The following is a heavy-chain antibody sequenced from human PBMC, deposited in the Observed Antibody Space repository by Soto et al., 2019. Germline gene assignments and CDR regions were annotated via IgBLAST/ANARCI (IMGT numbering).Heavy chain of an antibody. Sequence: EVQLVESGGGLVKPGGSLRLSCAASGFTFSSYSMNWVRQAPGKGLEWVSSISSSSSYIYYADSVKGRFTISRDNAKNSLYLQMNSLRAEDTAVYYCASWPLYDYSGYDRGTDYWGQGTLVTVSS. J-gene: IGHJ4*02. CDR1: GFTFSSYS. CDR2: ISSSSSYI. V-gene: IGHV3-21*01. D-gene: IGHD5-12*01. CDR3: ASWPLYDYSGYDRGTDY.